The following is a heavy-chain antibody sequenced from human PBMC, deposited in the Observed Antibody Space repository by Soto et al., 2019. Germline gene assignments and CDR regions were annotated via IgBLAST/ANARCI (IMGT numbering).Heavy chain of an antibody. D-gene: IGHD3-16*02. CDR1: GYSISNFNY. CDR3: ARTLVVVYHIITDEFEV. CDR2: IHRSCKT. V-gene: IGHV4-38-2*01. J-gene: IGHJ4*02. Sequence: SETLSLTCYVSGYSISNFNYCCCIRHPPGKGLEWIGSIHRSCKTYYNPSLKSRVTISLDTSKNLFSLELTSVTAADTALYYCARTLVVVYHIITDEFEVWGQGTLVTVSS.